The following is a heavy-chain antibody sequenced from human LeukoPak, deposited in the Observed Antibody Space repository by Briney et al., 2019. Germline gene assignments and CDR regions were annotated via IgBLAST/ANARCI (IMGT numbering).Heavy chain of an antibody. CDR2: INSYSNTI. J-gene: IGHJ3*02. V-gene: IGHV3-48*01. D-gene: IGHD2-8*02. CDR3: ARVLLVRPGIDSFDI. CDR1: GCTLSIYS. Sequence: GGSLRLSCGASGCTLSIYSMEWVRQAPGKGLEWVSHINSYSNTIYYADSVKGRFTISRDNAGNSLYLQMNSLRAEDTAVYYWARVLLVRPGIDSFDIWGQGTMVTVSS.